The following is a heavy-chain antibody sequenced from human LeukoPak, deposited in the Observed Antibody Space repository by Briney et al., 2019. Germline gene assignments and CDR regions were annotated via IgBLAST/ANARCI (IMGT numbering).Heavy chain of an antibody. CDR1: GGSISSGGYY. V-gene: IGHV4-31*03. CDR2: IYYSGST. J-gene: IGHJ3*02. Sequence: PSETLSLTCTVSGGSISSGGYYWSWIRQHPGKGLEWIGYIYYSGSTYYNPSLKSRVTISVDTSKNQFSLKLSSVTAADTAVYYCARGYFNSSGYSNAFDIWGQGTMVTVSS. D-gene: IGHD3-22*01. CDR3: ARGYFNSSGYSNAFDI.